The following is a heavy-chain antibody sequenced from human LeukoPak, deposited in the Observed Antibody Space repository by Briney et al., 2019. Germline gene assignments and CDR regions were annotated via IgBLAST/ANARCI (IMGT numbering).Heavy chain of an antibody. D-gene: IGHD3-16*02. CDR3: AKDRPSYPGYYFDY. CDR2: IRYDGSNK. CDR1: GFTFSSYG. Sequence: GGSLRLSCAASGFTFSSYGMHWVRQAPGKGLEWVAFIRYDGSNKYYADSVKGRFTISRDNSKNTLYLQMNSLRAEDTAVYYCAKDRPSYPGYYFDYWGQGTLVTVSS. V-gene: IGHV3-30*02. J-gene: IGHJ4*02.